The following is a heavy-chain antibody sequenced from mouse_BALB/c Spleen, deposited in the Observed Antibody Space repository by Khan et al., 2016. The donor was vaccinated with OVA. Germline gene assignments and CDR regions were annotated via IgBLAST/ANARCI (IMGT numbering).Heavy chain of an antibody. D-gene: IGHD1-2*01. CDR3: ARSNYVGYTFAY. V-gene: IGHV1-77*01. CDR2: ISPGSGDT. J-gene: IGHJ3*01. CDR1: GYSFTDYY. Sequence: QVQLQQPGAELARPGASVKLSCKASGYSFTDYYINWVKQRTGQGLEWIGEISPGSGDTYYNEKFKGKATLTADKSSSTAYMQLSSLTSEASAVYFCARSNYVGYTFAYWGQGTLVTVSA.